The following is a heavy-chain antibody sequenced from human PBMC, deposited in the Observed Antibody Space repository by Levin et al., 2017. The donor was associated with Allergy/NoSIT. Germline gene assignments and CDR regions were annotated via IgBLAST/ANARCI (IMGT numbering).Heavy chain of an antibody. CDR2: IVPAFGQA. CDR3: TRSYLAKWFDP. CDR1: GGAFNTYV. V-gene: IGHV1-69*13. Sequence: SVKVSCKASGGAFNTYVISWVRQAPGQGLEWMGGIVPAFGQANYAQKFQSRMTISADESMSTVYLELNRLVSEDTAVYYCTRSYLAKWFDPWGQVSLFTVSS. D-gene: IGHD3-16*01. J-gene: IGHJ5*02.